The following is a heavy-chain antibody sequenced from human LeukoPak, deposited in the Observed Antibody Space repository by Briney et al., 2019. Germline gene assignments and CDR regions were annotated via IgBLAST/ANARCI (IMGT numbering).Heavy chain of an antibody. CDR2: ISKDGSDV. Sequence: GGSLRLSCAASGFRFSEYWMHWVRQAPGKGPEWLSRISKDGSDVVYADSAKGRFTASRDNAKNTVYLQVTNLRDEDTAVYFCTRGGYSGSSYRFSWGRGTLVTVAS. J-gene: IGHJ4*02. D-gene: IGHD6-25*01. CDR3: TRGGYSGSSYRFS. V-gene: IGHV3-74*01. CDR1: GFRFSEYW.